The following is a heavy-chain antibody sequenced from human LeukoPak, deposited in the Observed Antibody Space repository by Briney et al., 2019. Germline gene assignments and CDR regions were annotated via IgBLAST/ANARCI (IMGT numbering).Heavy chain of an antibody. CDR1: GYIFTSYH. Sequence: ASVTVSCTVSGYIFTSYHMLWVRQAPGHGLEWMGIINPSGGGARYAQKLQGRITMTRETSTSTVSMELSSLKPDDTAGYYCAREAVAGTGADWGQGTLVTVSS. V-gene: IGHV1-46*04. D-gene: IGHD6-13*01. CDR2: INPSGGGA. J-gene: IGHJ4*02. CDR3: AREAVAGTGAD.